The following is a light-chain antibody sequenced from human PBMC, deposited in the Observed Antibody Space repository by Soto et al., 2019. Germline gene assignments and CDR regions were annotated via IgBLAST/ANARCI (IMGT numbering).Light chain of an antibody. J-gene: IGKJ1*01. CDR2: GAS. Sequence: DIQTTQSPSTLSASVGDRVTMTCRASQSISSRLAWYQQKPGKAPSLLIYGASTLQSGVPSRFSGSGSGTEFTLTISSLQPDDFATYYCQQYNGYSTFGQGTKVDIK. CDR3: QQYNGYST. CDR1: QSISSR. V-gene: IGKV1-5*01.